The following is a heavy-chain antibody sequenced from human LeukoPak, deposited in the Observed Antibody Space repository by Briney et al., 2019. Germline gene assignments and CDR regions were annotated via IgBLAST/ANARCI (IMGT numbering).Heavy chain of an antibody. CDR2: MNPKSGVT. CDR3: ARLSSWQGHWYFDL. Sequence: ASVKVSCKASGYTFTSDGISWVRQAPGQGLDWMGWMNPKSGVTGYEQRFQGRVTMTRDTSIGTAYMTLNSLTSQDTAVYYCARLSSWQGHWYFDLWGRGTLVTVSS. V-gene: IGHV1-8*02. J-gene: IGHJ2*01. CDR1: GYTFTSDG. D-gene: IGHD6-13*01.